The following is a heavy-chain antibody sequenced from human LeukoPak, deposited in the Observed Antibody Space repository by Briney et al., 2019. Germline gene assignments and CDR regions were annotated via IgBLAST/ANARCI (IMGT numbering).Heavy chain of an antibody. D-gene: IGHD6-13*01. Sequence: ASETLSLTCTVSGGSISSYYWSWIRQPPGKGLEWIGYIYYSGSTYYNPSLKSRVTISVDTSKNQFSLKLSSVTAADTAVYYCARDRKQLVFDYWGQGTLVTVSS. V-gene: IGHV4-59*12. CDR2: IYYSGST. J-gene: IGHJ4*02. CDR3: ARDRKQLVFDY. CDR1: GGSISSYY.